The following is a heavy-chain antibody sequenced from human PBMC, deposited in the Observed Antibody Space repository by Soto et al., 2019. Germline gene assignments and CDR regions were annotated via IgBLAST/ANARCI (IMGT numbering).Heavy chain of an antibody. CDR3: ASQKSHYDILTGYYLHGNNWFDP. D-gene: IGHD3-9*01. V-gene: IGHV4-30-4*01. Sequence: SETLSLTCTVSGGSISSGDYYWSWIRQPPGKGLEWIGYIYYSGSTYYNPSLKSRVTISVDTSKNQFSLKLSSVTAADTAVYYCASQKSHYDILTGYYLHGNNWFDPWGQGTLVTVYS. CDR2: IYYSGST. J-gene: IGHJ5*02. CDR1: GGSISSGDYY.